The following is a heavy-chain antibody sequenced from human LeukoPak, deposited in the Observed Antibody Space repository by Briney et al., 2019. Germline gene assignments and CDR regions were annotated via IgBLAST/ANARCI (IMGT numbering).Heavy chain of an antibody. V-gene: IGHV3-23*01. D-gene: IGHD6-19*01. Sequence: GGSLRLSCAASEFTFSSYAMSWVRQAPGKGLEWVSAISGSGGGTYYADSVKGRFTISRDNAKNSLYLQMNSLKAEDTAVYYCARLASGAFDFWGQGTLVTVSS. CDR2: ISGSGGGT. CDR3: ARLASGAFDF. CDR1: EFTFSSYA. J-gene: IGHJ4*02.